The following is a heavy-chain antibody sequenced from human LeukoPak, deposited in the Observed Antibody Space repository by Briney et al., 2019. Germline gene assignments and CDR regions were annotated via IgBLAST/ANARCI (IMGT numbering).Heavy chain of an antibody. D-gene: IGHD7-27*01. V-gene: IGHV1-46*03. J-gene: IGHJ4*02. CDR3: ARAPDATGGFDY. Sequence: GASVKVSCKASGYTYTSYYMHWVRQAPGQGLEWMGIINPSGGSTNYAQKFQGRVTMTRDTSTSTVYMELSSLRSEDTAVYYCARAPDATGGFDYWGQGTLVIVSS. CDR1: GYTYTSYY. CDR2: INPSGGST.